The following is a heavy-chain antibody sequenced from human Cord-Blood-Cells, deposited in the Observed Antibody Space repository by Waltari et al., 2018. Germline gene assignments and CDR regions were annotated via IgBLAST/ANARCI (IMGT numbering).Heavy chain of an antibody. CDR2: IKSKTDGGTT. CDR3: TTEVAAAGDAFDI. V-gene: IGHV3-15*01. D-gene: IGHD6-13*01. Sequence: EVQLVESGGGVVRPGGSLRLSCAASGFTFSNAWMRCVRLAPGKGREWVGRIKSKTDGGTTDYAAPVKGRFTISRDDSKNTLYLQMNSLKTEDTAVYYCTTEVAAAGDAFDIWGQGTMVTVSS. CDR1: GFTFSNAW. J-gene: IGHJ3*02.